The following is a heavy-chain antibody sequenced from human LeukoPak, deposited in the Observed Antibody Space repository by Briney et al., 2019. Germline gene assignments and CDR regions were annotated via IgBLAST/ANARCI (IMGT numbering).Heavy chain of an antibody. CDR1: GGSISSSHYY. CDR2: INYSGTT. Sequence: PSETLSLTCTVAGGSISSSHYYWGWIRQPPGKGLEWIGSINYSGTTYYSPSLKSRVTMSVDTSKNQFSLKLTSVTAADTAVYSCARQHLGSGCIDYWGQGTLVTVSS. D-gene: IGHD6-19*01. V-gene: IGHV4-39*01. CDR3: ARQHLGSGCIDY. J-gene: IGHJ4*02.